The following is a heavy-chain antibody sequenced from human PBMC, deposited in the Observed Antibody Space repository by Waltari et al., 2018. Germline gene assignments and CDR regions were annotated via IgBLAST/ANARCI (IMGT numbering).Heavy chain of an antibody. CDR3: AKMVDGSSSMYDY. Sequence: EVQLLESGGGLIEPGGPLRLSCVGSGFTFRTYGMAWVRQAPGKGVEYVSHMGGRDDDLSEYADSVKGRFTVSRDNSKSTVYLEMKSLRVEDTAVYYCAKMVDGSSSMYDYWGQGTLVTVSS. D-gene: IGHD2-2*01. CDR1: GFTFRTYG. V-gene: IGHV3-23*01. J-gene: IGHJ4*02. CDR2: MGGRDDDLS.